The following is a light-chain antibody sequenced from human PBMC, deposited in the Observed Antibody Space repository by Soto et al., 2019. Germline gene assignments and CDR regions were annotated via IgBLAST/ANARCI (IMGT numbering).Light chain of an antibody. CDR1: QSISNNY. CDR2: DAS. V-gene: IGKV3-20*01. CDR3: QQYGGSPRT. Sequence: EIVLTQSPGTLSLSPGERATLSCRASQSISNNYLAWYQQTPGQAPRLLIYDASNRAAGIPDRFSGSGSGTDFTLTISRLEPEDFGVYHCQQYGGSPRTFGQGTNVDIK. J-gene: IGKJ1*01.